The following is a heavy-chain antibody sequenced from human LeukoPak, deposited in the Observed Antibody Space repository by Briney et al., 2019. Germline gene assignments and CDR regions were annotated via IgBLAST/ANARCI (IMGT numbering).Heavy chain of an antibody. Sequence: PSETLSLTCAVYGGSFSGYYWSWIRQPPGKGLEWIGEINHSGSTNYNPSLKSRVTISVDTSKNQFSLKLSSVTAADTAVYYCARSFSYYGFWSGYYTGIHFDYWGQGTLVTVSS. D-gene: IGHD3-3*01. CDR2: INHSGST. V-gene: IGHV4-34*01. CDR1: GGSFSGYY. J-gene: IGHJ4*02. CDR3: ARSFSYYGFWSGYYTGIHFDY.